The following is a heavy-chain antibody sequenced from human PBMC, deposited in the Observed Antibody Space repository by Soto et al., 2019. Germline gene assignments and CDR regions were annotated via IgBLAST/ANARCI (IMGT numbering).Heavy chain of an antibody. J-gene: IGHJ3*02. CDR2: IYYSGST. CDR1: GGSISSGGYY. V-gene: IGHV4-31*03. Sequence: SETLSLTCTVSGGSISSGGYYRSWIRQHPGKGLEWIGYIYYSGSTYYNPSLKSRVTISVDTSKNQFSLKLSSVTAADTAVYYCARDAYYDSSGYELFDAFDIWGQGTMVTVSS. D-gene: IGHD3-22*01. CDR3: ARDAYYDSSGYELFDAFDI.